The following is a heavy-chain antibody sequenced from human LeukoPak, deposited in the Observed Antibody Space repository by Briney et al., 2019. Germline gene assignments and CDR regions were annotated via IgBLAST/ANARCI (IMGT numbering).Heavy chain of an antibody. CDR1: GFTFSDYY. Sequence: GGSLRLSCAASGFTFSDYYMSWIRQAPGKGLEWVSYISSSGSTIYYADSVKGRFTIPRDNAKNSLYLQMNSLRAEDTAVYYCASVSRLEWLFLGPGDDAFDIWGQGTMVTVSS. CDR3: ASVSRLEWLFLGPGDDAFDI. V-gene: IGHV3-11*01. CDR2: ISSSGSTI. J-gene: IGHJ3*02. D-gene: IGHD3-3*01.